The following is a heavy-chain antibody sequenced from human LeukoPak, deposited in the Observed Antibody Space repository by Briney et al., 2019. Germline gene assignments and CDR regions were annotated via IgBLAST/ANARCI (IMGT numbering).Heavy chain of an antibody. CDR3: ARELGSGHTRVIGY. D-gene: IGHD5-12*01. Sequence: ASAKVSCKASGYTFTGYYMHWVRQAPGQGLEWMGWINPNSGGTNYAQKFQGSVTMTRDTSISTAYMELSRLRSDDTAVYYCARELGSGHTRVIGYWGQGTLVPVSS. CDR2: INPNSGGT. J-gene: IGHJ4*02. CDR1: GYTFTGYY. V-gene: IGHV1-2*02.